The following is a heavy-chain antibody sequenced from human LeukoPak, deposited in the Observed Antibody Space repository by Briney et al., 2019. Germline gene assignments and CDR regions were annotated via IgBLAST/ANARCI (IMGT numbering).Heavy chain of an antibody. V-gene: IGHV1-18*01. CDR2: ISTYNGNT. D-gene: IGHD4-23*01. CDR3: ARGPAYGGNSIHFDY. Sequence: ASVKVSCKASGYTFTSYGISWVRQARGQGLECMGWISTYNGNTNYAQKLQGRVTMTTDTSTSTAYMELRSLRSDDTAVYYCARGPAYGGNSIHFDYWGQGTLVTVSS. CDR1: GYTFTSYG. J-gene: IGHJ4*02.